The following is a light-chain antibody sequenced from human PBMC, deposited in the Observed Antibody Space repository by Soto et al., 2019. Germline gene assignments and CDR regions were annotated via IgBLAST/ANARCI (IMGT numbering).Light chain of an antibody. CDR2: EVN. CDR3: SSYAGSNNYV. J-gene: IGLJ1*01. CDR1: SSDVGGSNF. V-gene: IGLV2-8*01. Sequence: QSALTQPPSASGSPGQSVTISCTGTSSDVGGSNFVSWYQQHPGKVPKVMIFEVNQRPSGVPDRFSGSKSGNTASLTVSGLQAEDEADYYCSSYAGSNNYVFGTGTKVTVL.